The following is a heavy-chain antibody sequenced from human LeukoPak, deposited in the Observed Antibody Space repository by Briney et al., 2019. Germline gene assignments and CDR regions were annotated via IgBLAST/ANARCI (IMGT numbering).Heavy chain of an antibody. J-gene: IGHJ4*02. V-gene: IGHV3-23*01. CDR3: ARGVDVWGNYRQYYFDY. Sequence: GGSLRLSCAAAGFTFSKNAMSWVRQAPGKGLEWVSSITSSGSATCYADSVKGRFTISRDNSKNTLYLQMNGLRAEDTAVYYCARGVDVWGNYRQYYFDYWGQETLVTVSS. CDR1: GFTFSKNA. CDR2: ITSSGSAT. D-gene: IGHD3-16*02.